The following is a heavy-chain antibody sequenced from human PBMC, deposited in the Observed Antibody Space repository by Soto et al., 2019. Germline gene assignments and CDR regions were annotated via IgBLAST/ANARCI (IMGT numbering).Heavy chain of an antibody. CDR3: ARDSHQVITGTNYFDY. D-gene: IGHD1-7*01. V-gene: IGHV4-31*03. J-gene: IGHJ4*02. Sequence: PSETLSLTCTVSGGSISSGGYYWSWIRQHPGKGLEWIGYIYYSGSTYYNPSLKSRVTISVDTSKNQFSLKLSSVTAADTAVYYCARDSHQVITGTNYFDYWGQGTLVTVSS. CDR1: GGSISSGGYY. CDR2: IYYSGST.